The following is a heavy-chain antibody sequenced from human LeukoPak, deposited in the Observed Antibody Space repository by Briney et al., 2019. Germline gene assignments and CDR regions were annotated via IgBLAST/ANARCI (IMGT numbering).Heavy chain of an antibody. J-gene: IGHJ6*03. CDR3: ARESADDYYYYMDV. D-gene: IGHD6-13*01. CDR1: GYTFTSYA. V-gene: IGHV7-4-1*02. Sequence: DSVTVSCKASGYTFTSYAMNWVRQAPGQGLEWMGWINTNTGNPTYAQGFAGRFVFSLDTSVSTAYLQISSLKAEDTAVYYCARESADDYYYYMDVWGKGTTVTVSS. CDR2: INTNTGNP.